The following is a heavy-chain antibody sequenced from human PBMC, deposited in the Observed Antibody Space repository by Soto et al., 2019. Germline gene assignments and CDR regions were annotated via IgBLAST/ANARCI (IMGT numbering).Heavy chain of an antibody. CDR1: DFTISSFA. Sequence: GGSLRLSCAASDFTISSFAVSWVRQAAGKGLEWVSAISDSGASTFYADSVKGRFTISRDNSKNTLYLQMNSLRAEDTAIYYCAINRYDFWSAFGIWGQGTMVTVSS. J-gene: IGHJ3*02. D-gene: IGHD3-3*01. V-gene: IGHV3-23*01. CDR3: AINRYDFWSAFGI. CDR2: ISDSGAST.